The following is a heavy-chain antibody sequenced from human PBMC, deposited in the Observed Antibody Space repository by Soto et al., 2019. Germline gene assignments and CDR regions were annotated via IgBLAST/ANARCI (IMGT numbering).Heavy chain of an antibody. J-gene: IGHJ4*02. CDR1: GGSFSGYY. Sequence: SETLSLTCAVYGGSFSGYYWSWIRQPPGKGLEWIGEINHSGSTNYNPSLKSRVTISVDTSKNQFSLKLSSVTAADTAVYYCAVARLDYYDSSGPFDYWGQGTLVTVSS. D-gene: IGHD3-22*01. CDR3: AVARLDYYDSSGPFDY. CDR2: INHSGST. V-gene: IGHV4-34*01.